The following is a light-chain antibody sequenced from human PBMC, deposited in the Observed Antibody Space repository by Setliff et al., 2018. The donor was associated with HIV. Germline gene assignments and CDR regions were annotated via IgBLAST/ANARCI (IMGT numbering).Light chain of an antibody. CDR2: EVS. CDR3: CSYAGSYV. J-gene: IGLJ1*01. V-gene: IGLV2-23*02. CDR1: SSDVGSYNL. Sequence: QSVLTQPASVSGSPGQSVTIPCTGISSDVGSYNLVSWYRQYPGKAPKLMIYEVSKRPSGVSNRFSGSKSGNTASLTISGLQAEDEADYYCCSYAGSYVFGNGTKGTV.